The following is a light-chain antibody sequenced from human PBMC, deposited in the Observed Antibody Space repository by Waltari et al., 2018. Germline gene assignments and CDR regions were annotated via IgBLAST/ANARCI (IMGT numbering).Light chain of an antibody. CDR1: QSISSY. Sequence: DIQMPQSPSSLSASVGDRVTITCRASQSISSYLNWYQQKPGKAPELLIYAASSLQSGVPSRFSGSGSGTDFTLTISSLQPEDFATYYCQQSYSTPLYTFGQGTKLEIK. CDR3: QQSYSTPLYT. J-gene: IGKJ2*01. CDR2: AAS. V-gene: IGKV1-39*01.